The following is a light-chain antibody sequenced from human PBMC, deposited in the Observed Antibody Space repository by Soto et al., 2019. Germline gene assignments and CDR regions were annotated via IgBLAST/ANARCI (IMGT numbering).Light chain of an antibody. CDR2: GAS. V-gene: IGKV1-27*01. J-gene: IGKJ1*01. CDR1: QGISTF. CDR3: QKYSGALWT. Sequence: DIQMTQSPSSLSASVGDRVTFSCRASQGISTFLAWFQQKPGKVPKLLIYGASTLQSGVPSRVSGSGSGTDFTLTISSLQPEDVATYFCQKYSGALWTFGQGTKVEIK.